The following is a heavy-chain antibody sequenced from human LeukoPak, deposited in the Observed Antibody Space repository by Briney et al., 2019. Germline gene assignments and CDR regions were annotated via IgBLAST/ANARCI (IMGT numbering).Heavy chain of an antibody. CDR3: AKDRSGAFLEWLLF. CDR1: GFTFSSYG. V-gene: IGHV3-30*02. CDR2: IRYDGSNK. D-gene: IGHD3-3*01. J-gene: IGHJ4*02. Sequence: GGSLRLSCAASGFTFSSYGMHWVRQAPGKGLEWVAFIRYDGSNKYYADSVKGRFTISRDNSKNTLYLQMNSLRAEDTAVYYCAKDRSGAFLEWLLFWGQGTLVTVSS.